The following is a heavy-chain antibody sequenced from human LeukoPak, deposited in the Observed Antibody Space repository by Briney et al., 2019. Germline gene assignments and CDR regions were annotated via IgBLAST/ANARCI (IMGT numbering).Heavy chain of an antibody. V-gene: IGHV2-5*02. CDR2: IYWDDDK. D-gene: IGHD6-6*01. Sequence: KSGPTLVNPTQTLTLTCTFSGFSLSTSGVGVGWIRQPPGKALEWLALIYWDDDKRYSPSLKSRLTITKDTSKNQVVLTMTNMDPVDTATYYCAHSFAVEAARPRYSWFDPWGQGTLVTVSS. J-gene: IGHJ5*02. CDR3: AHSFAVEAARPRYSWFDP. CDR1: GFSLSTSGVG.